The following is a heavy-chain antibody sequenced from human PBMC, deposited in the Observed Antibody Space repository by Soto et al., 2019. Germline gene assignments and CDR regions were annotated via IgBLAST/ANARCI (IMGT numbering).Heavy chain of an antibody. CDR2: ISSSGRTI. J-gene: IGHJ6*02. V-gene: IGHV3-48*01. CDR3: ARPTYYYGSGSSEYYYYYGLDV. CDR1: GFTFSSYS. Sequence: GGSLRLSCAASGFTFSSYSMNWVRQAPGKGLEWVSYISSSGRTIYYADSVKGRFTISRDNAKNSLYLQMNSLRAEDTAVYYCARPTYYYGSGSSEYYYYYGLDVWGQGTLVTVSS. D-gene: IGHD3-10*01.